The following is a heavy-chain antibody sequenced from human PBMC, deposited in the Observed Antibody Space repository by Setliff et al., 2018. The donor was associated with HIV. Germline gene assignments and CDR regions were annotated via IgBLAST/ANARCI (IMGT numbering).Heavy chain of an antibody. CDR3: ARGTAPRRGTNYGGNYPLDY. J-gene: IGHJ4*02. CDR2: IYYSGST. D-gene: IGHD4-17*01. V-gene: IGHV4-39*07. CDR1: GGSISSSSYY. Sequence: SETLSLTCAVSGGSISSSSYYWGWIRQPPGKGLEWIGSIYYSGSTYYNPSLKGRVTISVDTSKYQFSLKLSSVTAADTAVYYCARGTAPRRGTNYGGNYPLDYWGRGTLVTVSS.